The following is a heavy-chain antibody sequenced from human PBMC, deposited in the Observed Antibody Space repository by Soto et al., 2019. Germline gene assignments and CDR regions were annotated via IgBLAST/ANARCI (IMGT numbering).Heavy chain of an antibody. CDR1: GYTFSDYY. D-gene: IGHD2-8*01. J-gene: IGHJ4*02. V-gene: IGHV1-2*02. CDR3: ARDADTNSRYSKLDN. CDR2: INPNSGGT. Sequence: ASVKVSCKASGYTFSDYYIHWVRQAPGQGLEWMGWINPNSGGTKYAPKFQGGVTISRDDSKNTLYLQMNSLRAEDTAVYYCARDADTNSRYSKLDNWGQGTLVTVSS.